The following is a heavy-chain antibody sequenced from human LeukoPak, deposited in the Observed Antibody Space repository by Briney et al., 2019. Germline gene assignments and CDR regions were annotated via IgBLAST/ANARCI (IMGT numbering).Heavy chain of an antibody. CDR3: ARGDTVVTPDYYYYYMDV. Sequence: SETLSLTCTVSGGSISSYYWSWIRQPAGKGLEWIGRIYTSGSTNYNPSLKSRVTMSVDTSKNQFSLKLSSVTAADTAVYYCARGDTVVTPDYYYYYMDVWGKGTTVTVSS. J-gene: IGHJ6*03. CDR2: IYTSGST. V-gene: IGHV4-4*07. CDR1: GGSISSYY. D-gene: IGHD4-23*01.